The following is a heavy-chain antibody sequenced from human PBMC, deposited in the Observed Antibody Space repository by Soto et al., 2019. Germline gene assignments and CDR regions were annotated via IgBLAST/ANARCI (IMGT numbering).Heavy chain of an antibody. V-gene: IGHV1-24*01. CDR3: TTYHGDYNFDH. CDR1: GYTLNEVA. J-gene: IGHJ5*02. D-gene: IGHD4-17*01. Sequence: QVQLVQSGAYVKKPGASVKVSCKVSGYTLNEVAMHWVRQAPGKGLEWLGGFDPDEAETIYAQHFQGRVTMTEDTSTDTVYMELSSLRSEDTALYFCTTYHGDYNFDHWGQGTLVTVSS. CDR2: FDPDEAET.